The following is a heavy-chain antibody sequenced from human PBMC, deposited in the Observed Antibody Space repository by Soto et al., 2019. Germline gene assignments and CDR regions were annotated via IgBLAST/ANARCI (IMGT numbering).Heavy chain of an antibody. V-gene: IGHV3-74*01. J-gene: IGHJ5*02. Sequence: EMQLVESGGGLVQPGGSLRLSCAVSGFTFSNYYMQWVRQGPGKGLVYVARIDFDGRSTVHADSVKGRFTISRDNATTSLYPHIHILAAEDTGVSYCASGGIPSWLRALDLWGQGTLVTVSS. D-gene: IGHD2-2*01. CDR3: ASGGIPSWLRALDL. CDR1: GFTFSNYY. CDR2: IDFDGRST.